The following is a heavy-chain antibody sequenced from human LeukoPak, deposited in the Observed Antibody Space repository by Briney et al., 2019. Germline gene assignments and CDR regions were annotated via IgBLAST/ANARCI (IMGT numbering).Heavy chain of an antibody. D-gene: IGHD2-21*02. CDR1: GGSISSGGYY. Sequence: SETLSLTCTVSGGSISSGGYYWSWIRQHPGKGLEWIEYIYYSGSIYYDPSLKSRATISVDTSKKQFSLMLSSVTAADTAVYYCARVAPDDSAFDYWGQGALVTVSS. V-gene: IGHV4-31*03. J-gene: IGHJ4*02. CDR3: ARVAPDDSAFDY. CDR2: IYYSGSI.